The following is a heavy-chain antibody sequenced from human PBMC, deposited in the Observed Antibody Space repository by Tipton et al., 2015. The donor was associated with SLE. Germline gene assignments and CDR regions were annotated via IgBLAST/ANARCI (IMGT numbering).Heavy chain of an antibody. CDR2: IYYSGST. CDR3: AGHKMGYYDLGGYWSQGRTWIDS. Sequence: TLSLTCTVSGGSISSYYWSWIRQPPGKGLKWIGYIYYSGSTNYNPSLKSRVTISVDTSKNQFSLTLTSVTAADTAVYYCAGHKMGYYDLGGYWSQGRTWIDSWGQGTLVTVSS. V-gene: IGHV4-59*08. D-gene: IGHD3-22*01. J-gene: IGHJ4*02. CDR1: GGSISSYY.